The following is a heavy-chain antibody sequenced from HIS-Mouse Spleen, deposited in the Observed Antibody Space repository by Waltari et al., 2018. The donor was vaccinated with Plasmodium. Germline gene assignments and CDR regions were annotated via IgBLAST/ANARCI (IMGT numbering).Heavy chain of an antibody. CDR3: ARGQAGEEVWYFDL. D-gene: IGHD7-27*01. J-gene: IGHJ2*01. V-gene: IGHV1-46*03. CDR1: GYTFTSYY. CDR2: INPSGGRK. Sequence: QVQLVQSGAEVKKPGASVKVSCKASGYTFTSYYMHWVRQPPGQGLEWMGIINPSGGRKSDEQKVQGRVTMTRDTSTSTVYMELSSRRSEDTAVYYCARGQAGEEVWYFDLWGRGTLVTVSS.